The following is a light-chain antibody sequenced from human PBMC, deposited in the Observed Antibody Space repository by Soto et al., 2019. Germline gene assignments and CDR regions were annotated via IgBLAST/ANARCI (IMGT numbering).Light chain of an antibody. Sequence: QSALTQPASVSGSPGQSITISCTRSSNDVGGYNYVSWYQQHPGQAPKLIIYEVSDRPSGVCPRFSGSKSGNTASLTISGLQVEDEADYFCTSYTSTIPDVFGSGTKLTVL. CDR1: SNDVGGYNY. CDR2: EVS. CDR3: TSYTSTIPDV. J-gene: IGLJ1*01. V-gene: IGLV2-14*01.